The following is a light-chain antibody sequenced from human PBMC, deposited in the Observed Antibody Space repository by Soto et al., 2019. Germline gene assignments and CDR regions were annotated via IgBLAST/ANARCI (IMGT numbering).Light chain of an antibody. CDR2: GAS. CDR1: QTTSPKY. J-gene: IGKJ5*01. CDR3: QHFGSSPPVI. V-gene: IGKV3-20*01. Sequence: EIELTQSPGTLSLSPVESATLSCRVSQTTSPKYVAWYQQRRGLAPRLLVYGASKRAAGIPDRFRGSGSGSEFSLTISGLEPEDFAVYFCQHFGSSPPVICGQGTRLEIK.